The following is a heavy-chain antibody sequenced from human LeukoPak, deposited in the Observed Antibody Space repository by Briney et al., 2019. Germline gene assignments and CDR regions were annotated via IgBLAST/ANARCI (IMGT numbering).Heavy chain of an antibody. CDR2: ISHDGNDQ. CDR3: ARDRDCSRTSCFNAFDV. CDR1: GFTFSTYE. Sequence: GGSLRLSCAASGFTFSTYEMHWVRQAPGKGLEWVAVISHDGNDQYYGDSVKGRFTISRDNSKNALYLQMYSLRLEDTAVYYCARDRDCSRTSCFNAFDVWGQGTMAIVSS. V-gene: IGHV3-30*04. J-gene: IGHJ3*01. D-gene: IGHD2-2*01.